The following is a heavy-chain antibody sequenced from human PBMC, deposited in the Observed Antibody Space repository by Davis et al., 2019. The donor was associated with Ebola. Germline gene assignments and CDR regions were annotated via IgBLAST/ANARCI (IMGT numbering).Heavy chain of an antibody. J-gene: IGHJ4*02. Sequence: GESLKISCAASGFTFSSYSMNWVRQAPGKGLEWVSVIYSGGSTYYADSVKGRFTISRDNSKNTLYLQMNSLRAEDTAVFYCARLVAYCGGDCPGDYWGQGTLVTVSS. CDR2: IYSGGST. CDR1: GFTFSSYS. V-gene: IGHV3-53*01. CDR3: ARLVAYCGGDCPGDY. D-gene: IGHD2-21*01.